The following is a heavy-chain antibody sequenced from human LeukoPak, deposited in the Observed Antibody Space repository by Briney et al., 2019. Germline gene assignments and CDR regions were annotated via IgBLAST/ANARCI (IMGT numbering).Heavy chain of an antibody. CDR2: ISWNSGSI. D-gene: IGHD2-2*01. V-gene: IGHV3-9*01. CDR1: GFTFDDYA. J-gene: IGHJ4*02. Sequence: PGGSLRLSCAASGFTFDDYAMHWVRQAPGKGLEWVSGISWNSGSIGYADSVKGRFTISRDNAKNSLYLQMNSLRAEVTALYYCAKDISPGDIVVVPAAPSFDYWGQGTLVTVSS. CDR3: AKDISPGDIVVVPAAPSFDY.